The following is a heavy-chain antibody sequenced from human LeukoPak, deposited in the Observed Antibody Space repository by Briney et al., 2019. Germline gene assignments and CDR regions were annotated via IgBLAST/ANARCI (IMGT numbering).Heavy chain of an antibody. V-gene: IGHV1-69*13. D-gene: IGHD6-13*01. CDR2: IIPIFGTA. J-gene: IGHJ4*02. CDR1: GGTFSSYA. Sequence: ASVKVSCKASGGTFSSYAISWVRQAPGQGLEWMGGIIPIFGTANYAQKFQGRVTITADESTSTAYMELSSLRSEDTAVYYCARVGPKTDPRYSSSLYSFDYWGQGTLVTVSS. CDR3: ARVGPKTDPRYSSSLYSFDY.